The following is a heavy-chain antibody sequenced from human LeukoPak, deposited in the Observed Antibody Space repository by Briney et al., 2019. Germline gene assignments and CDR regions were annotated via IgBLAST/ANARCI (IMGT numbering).Heavy chain of an antibody. D-gene: IGHD2-15*01. CDR3: ARIHRYCSGGACYVLDN. CDR2: MSYGGST. Sequence: SETLSLTCTVSGGSVSSGSCFWSWIRQPPGKGLEWIGYMSYGGSTNYNPSLEGRVTISVDTSKNQFSLRLSSVTAADTAVYYCARIHRYCSGGACYVLDNWGQGTLVAVSS. J-gene: IGHJ4*02. CDR1: GGSVSSGSCF. V-gene: IGHV4-61*01.